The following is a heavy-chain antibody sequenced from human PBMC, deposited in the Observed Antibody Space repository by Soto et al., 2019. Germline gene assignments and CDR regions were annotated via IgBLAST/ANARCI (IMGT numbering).Heavy chain of an antibody. J-gene: IGHJ4*02. CDR1: GGSVSSGNSH. CDR3: ARDVPAASLDY. CDR2: IHFSGST. D-gene: IGHD6-25*01. Sequence: SETLSLTCNVSGGSVSSGNSHWTWIRQPPGKGLEWIGNIHFSGSTNSHPSLKSRVTMSVDTTRNLFSLKLTSVTAADTAVYYCARDVPAASLDYWGPGILVTVSS. V-gene: IGHV4-61*01.